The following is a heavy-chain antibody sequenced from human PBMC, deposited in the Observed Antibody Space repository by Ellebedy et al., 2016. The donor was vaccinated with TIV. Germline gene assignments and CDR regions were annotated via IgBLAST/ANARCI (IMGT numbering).Heavy chain of an antibody. CDR1: GFTFSSYS. V-gene: IGHV3-21*01. CDR3: ARDYSSTTVVTHDFDY. J-gene: IGHJ4*02. CDR2: ISSSSSYI. Sequence: GGSLRLXCAASGFTFSSYSMNWVRQAPGKGLEWVSSISSSSSYIYYADSVKGRFTISRDNAKNSLYLQMNSLRAEDTAVYYCARDYSSTTVVTHDFDYWGQGTLVTVSS. D-gene: IGHD4-23*01.